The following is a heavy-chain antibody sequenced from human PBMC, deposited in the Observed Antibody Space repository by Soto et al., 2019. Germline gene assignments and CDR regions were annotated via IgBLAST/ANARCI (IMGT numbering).Heavy chain of an antibody. V-gene: IGHV1-8*01. Sequence: QVQLVQSGAEVRKPGASVKVSCEASGYTFTSYDIYWVRQATGQGLEWMGWMNPNTGNSGYAQKFQGRVTMTSDTSINTVHMELSSLISEDTAVYYCARRAETNGWNGFGADKYYFDFWGQGTLVTVSS. CDR3: ARRAETNGWNGFGADKYYFDF. D-gene: IGHD1-1*01. CDR2: MNPNTGNS. CDR1: GYTFTSYD. J-gene: IGHJ4*02.